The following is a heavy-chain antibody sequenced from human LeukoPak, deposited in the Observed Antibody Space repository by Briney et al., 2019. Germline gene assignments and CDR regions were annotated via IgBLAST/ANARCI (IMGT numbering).Heavy chain of an antibody. CDR2: IYYSGST. J-gene: IGHJ4*02. V-gene: IGHV4-59*01. Sequence: PSGTLCLSCAASGGSISSYYRSWIRQPAGKGLEWVGYIYYSGSTTYNPYLKSRVTISVDTSKNQYYLKLSSETPADTAVYYCARSDAGYRSGWLFDYWGQGTLVTVSS. D-gene: IGHD6-19*01. CDR3: ARSDAGYRSGWLFDY. CDR1: GGSISSYY.